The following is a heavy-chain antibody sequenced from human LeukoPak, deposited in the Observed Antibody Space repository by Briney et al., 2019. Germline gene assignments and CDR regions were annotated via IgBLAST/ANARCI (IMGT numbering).Heavy chain of an antibody. CDR2: IIPIFGTA. J-gene: IGHJ6*03. CDR3: ARVRGGSQDYYYYYMDV. CDR1: GGTFSSYA. V-gene: IGHV1-69*13. Sequence: SVKVSCKASGGTFSSYAISWVRQAPGQGLEWMGGIIPIFGTANYAQKFQGRVTITADESTSTAYMELSSLRSEDTAVYYCARVRGGSQDYYYYYMDVWGKGTTATVSS. D-gene: IGHD2-15*01.